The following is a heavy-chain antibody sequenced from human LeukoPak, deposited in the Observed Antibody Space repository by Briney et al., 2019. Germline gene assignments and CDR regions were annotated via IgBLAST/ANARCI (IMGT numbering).Heavy chain of an antibody. CDR1: GFTFTDYH. J-gene: IGHJ4*02. Sequence: ASVKVSCNASGFTFTDYHMHWVRQAPGQGLEWMGWINSGSGDTNYAQKFQRRVTVTRDTSIRTTYMELSNLRSDDTAVAYCVRDARATADFWGQGTLVTASS. D-gene: IGHD1-26*01. CDR2: INSGSGDT. CDR3: VRDARATADF. V-gene: IGHV1-2*02.